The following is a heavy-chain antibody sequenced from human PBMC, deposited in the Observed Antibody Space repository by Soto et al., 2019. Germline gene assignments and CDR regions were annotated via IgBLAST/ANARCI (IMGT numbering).Heavy chain of an antibody. CDR2: IYPGDSDT. CDR3: ARHSSNFRYYYYAMDV. D-gene: IGHD6-19*01. CDR1: GYTFTDYW. Sequence: PGESLKISCKGSGYTFTDYWIGWVRQLPGKGLEWMGIIYPGDSDTRYSPSFQGHVTITVDKSTSTAYLQWNTLKASDTAMYYCARHSSNFRYYYYAMDVWAKGPRSPSP. J-gene: IGHJ6*02. V-gene: IGHV5-51*01.